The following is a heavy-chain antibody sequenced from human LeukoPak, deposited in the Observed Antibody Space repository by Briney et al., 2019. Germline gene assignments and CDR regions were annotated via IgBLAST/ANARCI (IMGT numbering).Heavy chain of an antibody. V-gene: IGHV4-30-2*01. J-gene: IGHJ6*02. CDR3: ARFDYYYGMDV. CDR2: IYHSGST. CDR1: GGSISSGGYS. Sequence: SETLSLTCAVSGGSISSGGYSWSWIRQPPGKGLEWIGYIYHSGSTYYNPSLKSRVTISVDGSKNQFSLKLSSVTAADTAVYYCARFDYYYGMDVWGQGTTVTVSS.